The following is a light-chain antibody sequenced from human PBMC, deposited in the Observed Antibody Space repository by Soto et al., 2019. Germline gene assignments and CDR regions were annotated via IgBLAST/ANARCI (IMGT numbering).Light chain of an antibody. CDR3: SSYAGSNIYV. J-gene: IGLJ1*01. V-gene: IGLV2-8*01. Sequence: QSVLTQPPSASGSPGQSVTFSCTGTSSDVGRYNYVSWYQQHPGKAPKLLIYGVTQRPSGVPDRFSGSKSGNTASLTVSGLQDEDAGYYYCSSYAGSNIYVFGTGTKLTVL. CDR2: GVT. CDR1: SSDVGRYNY.